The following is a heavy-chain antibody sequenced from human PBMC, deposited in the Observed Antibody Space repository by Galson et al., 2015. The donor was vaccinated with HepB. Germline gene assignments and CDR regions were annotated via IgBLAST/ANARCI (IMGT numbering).Heavy chain of an antibody. CDR3: ARRAYSSSWAPGYYYYMDV. CDR1: GYTFTSYG. CDR2: ISAYNGNT. J-gene: IGHJ6*03. Sequence: SVKVSCKASGYTFTSYGISWVRQAPGQGLEWMGWISAYNGNTNYAQKLQGRVTMTTDTSTSTAYLQWSSLKASDTAMYYCARRAYSSSWAPGYYYYMDVWGKGTTVTVSS. D-gene: IGHD6-13*01. V-gene: IGHV1-18*01.